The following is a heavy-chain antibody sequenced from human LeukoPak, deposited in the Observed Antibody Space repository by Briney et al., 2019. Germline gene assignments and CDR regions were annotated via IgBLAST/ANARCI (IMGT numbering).Heavy chain of an antibody. J-gene: IGHJ2*01. V-gene: IGHV3-53*01. CDR2: LSSGSTT. CDR3: ARVGDHYHWYLDV. CDR1: GFSVSTKY. Sequence: PGGSLTLSCEGSGFSVSTKYMNWVRQAPGKGLEWVSILSSGSTTYYTDSVKGRFTVSRDNSKNTLYLHMNSLGVEDTAVYYCARVGDHYHWYLDVWGRGTLVTVSS. D-gene: IGHD3-10*01.